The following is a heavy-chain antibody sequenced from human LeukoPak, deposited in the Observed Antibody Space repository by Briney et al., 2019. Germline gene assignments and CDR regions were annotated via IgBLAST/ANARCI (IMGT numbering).Heavy chain of an antibody. D-gene: IGHD2-2*01. Sequence: ASVKVSCKASGYTFPSYFMHWVRQAPGQGLEWMGRINPNSGDTNYAQKFQGRVTMTRDTSISTAYMELSRLTSDDTAMYYCARDYCSSTSCLFDYWGQGTLVTVSS. V-gene: IGHV1-2*06. J-gene: IGHJ4*02. CDR2: INPNSGDT. CDR1: GYTFPSYF. CDR3: ARDYCSSTSCLFDY.